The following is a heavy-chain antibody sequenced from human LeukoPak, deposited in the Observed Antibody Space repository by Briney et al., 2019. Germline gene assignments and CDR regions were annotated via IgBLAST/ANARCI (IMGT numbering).Heavy chain of an antibody. J-gene: IGHJ4*02. CDR1: GITFNIYG. D-gene: IGHD2-21*02. V-gene: IGHV3-30*18. Sequence: GGSLRLSCVASGITFNIYGMHWVRQAPGQGLEWVAVISHDGQHQYYADSVKGRFTISRDNSKNTLYLQMNSLRAEDTAVYYCAKDATRLLHYFDYWGQGTLVTVSS. CDR3: AKDATRLLHYFDY. CDR2: ISHDGQHQ.